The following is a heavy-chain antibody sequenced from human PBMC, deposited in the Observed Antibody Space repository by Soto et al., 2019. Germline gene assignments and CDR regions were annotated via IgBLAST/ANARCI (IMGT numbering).Heavy chain of an antibody. Sequence: EVQLVESGGGLVKPGGSLRLSCAASEFTVSTYDMNWVRQAPGKGLEWVSSMSRSSSDIYYADSVKGRFIISRDNAKNSLYRQMNSLRAEDTAVYYCARGIVEVQPPPGGDYYYFYYMDVWGTGTTVTVSS. D-gene: IGHD2-2*01. J-gene: IGHJ6*03. CDR1: EFTVSTYD. CDR2: MSRSSSDI. V-gene: IGHV3-21*06. CDR3: ARGIVEVQPPPGGDYYYFYYMDV.